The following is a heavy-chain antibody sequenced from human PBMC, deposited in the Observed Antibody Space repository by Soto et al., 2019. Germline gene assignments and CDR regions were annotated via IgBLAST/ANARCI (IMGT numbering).Heavy chain of an antibody. D-gene: IGHD3-9*01. V-gene: IGHV4-59*08. CDR3: ARHDGLDILTTYFDY. Sequence: KPSETLSLTCTVSGGCISSYYWSWIRQPPGKGLEWIGYIYYSGSTNYNPSLKSRVTISVDTSKNQFSLKLSSVTAADTAVYYCARHDGLDILTTYFDYWGQGTLVTVSS. CDR2: IYYSGST. CDR1: GGCISSYY. J-gene: IGHJ4*02.